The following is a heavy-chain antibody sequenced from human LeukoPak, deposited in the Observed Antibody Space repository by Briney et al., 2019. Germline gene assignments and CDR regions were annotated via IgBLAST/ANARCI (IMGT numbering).Heavy chain of an antibody. Sequence: GGSLRLSCAASGFTVSSNYISWVRQAPGKALQWVTVIYSGGSTYYADSVKGRFTISRDNSKNTLYLQMNSLRAEETAVYYCARDPGYYDSSGYYPTGFDYWGQGTLVTVSS. CDR2: IYSGGST. CDR1: GFTVSSNY. J-gene: IGHJ4*02. CDR3: ARDPGYYDSSGYYPTGFDY. V-gene: IGHV3-53*01. D-gene: IGHD3-22*01.